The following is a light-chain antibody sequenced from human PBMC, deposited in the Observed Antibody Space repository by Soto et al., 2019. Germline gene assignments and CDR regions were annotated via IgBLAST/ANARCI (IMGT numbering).Light chain of an antibody. CDR2: GAS. Sequence: EIVMTQSPATLSVSPGERATLSCRASQSVSSNLAWYQQKPGQAPRLLIYGASTRATGIPARFSGSGSGTEFTLTISSLQSEDFAVYYCQQYGSSPFTFGPGTTVDMK. CDR1: QSVSSN. V-gene: IGKV3-15*01. CDR3: QQYGSSPFT. J-gene: IGKJ3*01.